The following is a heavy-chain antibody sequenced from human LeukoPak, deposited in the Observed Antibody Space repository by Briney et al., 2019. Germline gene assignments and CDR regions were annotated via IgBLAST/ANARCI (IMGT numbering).Heavy chain of an antibody. V-gene: IGHV3-33*08. CDR1: GFTFSSYS. CDR2: IWYDGSNK. J-gene: IGHJ4*02. CDR3: ARDGDTYCSSTSCYEVDY. D-gene: IGHD2-2*01. Sequence: GGSLRLSCAASGFTFSSYSMTWVRQAPGKGLEWVAVIWYDGSNKYYADSVKGRFTISRDNSKNTLYLQMNSLRVEDTAVYYCARDGDTYCSSTSCYEVDYWGQGTLVTVSS.